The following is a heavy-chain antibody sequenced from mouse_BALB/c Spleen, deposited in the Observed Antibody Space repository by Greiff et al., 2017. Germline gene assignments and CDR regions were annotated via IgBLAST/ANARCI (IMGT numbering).Heavy chain of an antibody. CDR1: GYAFSSYW. CDR2: IYPGDGDT. Sequence: VQRVESGAELVRPGSSVKISCKASGYAFSSYWMNWVKQRPGQGLEWIGQIYPGDGDTNYNGKFKGKATLTADKSSSTAYMQLSSLTSEDSAVYFCARDGNYPFDYWGQGTTLTVSS. CDR3: ARDGNYPFDY. J-gene: IGHJ2*01. D-gene: IGHD2-1*01. V-gene: IGHV1-80*01.